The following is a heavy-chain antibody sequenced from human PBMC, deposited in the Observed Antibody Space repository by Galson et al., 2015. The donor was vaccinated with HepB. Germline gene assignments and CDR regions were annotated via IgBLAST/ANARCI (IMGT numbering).Heavy chain of an antibody. Sequence: SVKVSCKASGGTFSSYAISWVRQAPGQGLEWMGGIIPIFGTATYAQKFQGRVTITADESTSTAYMELSSLRSEDTAVYYCARDRTESGVGWFDPWGQGTLVTVSS. CDR1: GGTFSSYA. J-gene: IGHJ5*02. V-gene: IGHV1-69*13. D-gene: IGHD3-10*01. CDR3: ARDRTESGVGWFDP. CDR2: IIPIFGTA.